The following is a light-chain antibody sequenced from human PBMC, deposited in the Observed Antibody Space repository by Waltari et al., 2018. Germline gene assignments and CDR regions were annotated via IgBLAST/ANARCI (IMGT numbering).Light chain of an antibody. CDR2: DVN. CDR3: CSYAGDFTYV. V-gene: IGLV2-11*01. Sequence: QSALTQPRSVSGSPGQSVTISCTGTISHVGGYNTVSWYQQHPGETPRLMISDVNKRPSGVPDRFSGSKSGNTASLTISVLQAEDEADYYCCSYAGDFTYVFGTGTKVTVL. CDR1: ISHVGGYNT. J-gene: IGLJ1*01.